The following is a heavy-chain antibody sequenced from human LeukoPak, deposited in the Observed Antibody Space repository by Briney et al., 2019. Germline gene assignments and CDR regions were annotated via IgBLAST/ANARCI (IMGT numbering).Heavy chain of an antibody. D-gene: IGHD1-26*01. CDR2: IRSQAYGGTT. Sequence: PGRSLRLSCTASGFTFGHYAMSWVRQAPGKGLEWVCFIRSQAYGGTTEYAASVKGRFTISRDDSKSIAYLQINSLKTEDTAVYYCARDVGTTGKFDYWGQGTLVTVSS. CDR1: GFTFGHYA. J-gene: IGHJ4*02. CDR3: ARDVGTTGKFDY. V-gene: IGHV3-49*04.